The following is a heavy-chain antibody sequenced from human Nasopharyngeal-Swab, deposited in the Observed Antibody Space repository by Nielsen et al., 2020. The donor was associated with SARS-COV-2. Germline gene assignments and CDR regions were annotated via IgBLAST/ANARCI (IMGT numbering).Heavy chain of an antibody. V-gene: IGHV3-21*06. D-gene: IGHD6-19*01. CDR1: GFTFSSYS. CDR2: ISSSSSYI. Sequence: GESLKISCAASGFTFSSYSMNGVRQAPGKGLEWVSSISSSSSYIYYTDSVKGRFTISRDNAKNSLYLQMNSLRAEDTAVYYCARRSSGWGSYFDYWGQGTLVTVSS. J-gene: IGHJ4*02. CDR3: ARRSSGWGSYFDY.